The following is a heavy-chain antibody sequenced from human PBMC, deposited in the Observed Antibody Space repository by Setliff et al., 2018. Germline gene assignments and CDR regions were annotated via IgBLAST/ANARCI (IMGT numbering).Heavy chain of an antibody. V-gene: IGHV1-69*13. D-gene: IGHD4-17*01. Sequence: SVKVSCKASGGTFSSYAISWVRQAPGQGLEWMGGIIPIFGTANYAQKFQGRVTITADESTSTVYLELSSLRSEDTAVYYCARDWRDYGAMGYWGQGTLVTVSS. J-gene: IGHJ4*02. CDR2: IIPIFGTA. CDR3: ARDWRDYGAMGY. CDR1: GGTFSSYA.